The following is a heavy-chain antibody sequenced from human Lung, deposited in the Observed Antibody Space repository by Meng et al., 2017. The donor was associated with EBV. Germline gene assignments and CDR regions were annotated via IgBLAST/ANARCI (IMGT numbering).Heavy chain of an antibody. CDR1: GDSISSSYW. D-gene: IGHD3-16*01. CDR2: ISHSGST. V-gene: IGHV4-4*02. Sequence: QAPGPGLVIPSGTPSLTCVVSGDSISSSYWWNWVRQPPGKGLEWIGEISHSGSTNYNPSLKSRVTISVDKSKNQFSLRLSSVTAADTALYYCAREPRWGKLLYYFDSWGQGTLVTVSS. J-gene: IGHJ4*02. CDR3: AREPRWGKLLYYFDS.